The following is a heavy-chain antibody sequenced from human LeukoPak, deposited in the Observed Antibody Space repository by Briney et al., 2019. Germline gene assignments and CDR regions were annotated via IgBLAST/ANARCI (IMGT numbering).Heavy chain of an antibody. Sequence: ASVKVSCKASGGTFSSYAISWVRQAPGQGLEWMGGIIPIFGTANYAQKFQGRVTITADESTSTAYMELSSLRSEDTAVYYCASEGSGTNYDAFDIWGQGTMVTVSS. CDR1: GGTFSSYA. V-gene: IGHV1-69*13. CDR3: ASEGSGTNYDAFDI. D-gene: IGHD1-26*01. CDR2: IIPIFGTA. J-gene: IGHJ3*02.